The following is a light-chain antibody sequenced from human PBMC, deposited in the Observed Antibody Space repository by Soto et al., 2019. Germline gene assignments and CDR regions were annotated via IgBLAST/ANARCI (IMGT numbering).Light chain of an antibody. Sequence: DTVMTQSPDSLAVALGERAAINCKSSQNILNRSNNKNYLAWYQQKPGQPPKLLIYWASIRESGVPDRFSGSGSGTDFTLTISGLQAEDVAVYYCHQYYCTPYTFGQGTKLEI. CDR3: HQYYCTPYT. V-gene: IGKV4-1*01. CDR1: QNILNRSNNKNY. CDR2: WAS. J-gene: IGKJ2*01.